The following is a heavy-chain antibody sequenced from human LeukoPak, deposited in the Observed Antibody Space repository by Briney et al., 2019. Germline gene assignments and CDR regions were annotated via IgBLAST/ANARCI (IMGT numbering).Heavy chain of an antibody. CDR2: ISSSGSTI. Sequence: KPGGSLRLSCAASGFTFSDYYMSWIRQAPGKGLEWVSYISSSGSTIYYADSVKGRCTISRDNAKNSLYLQMISLRAEDTAVYYCARERLTIVVVPAAIPIDNWGQRTMVTVSS. V-gene: IGHV3-11*04. CDR3: ARERLTIVVVPAAIPIDN. J-gene: IGHJ4*02. CDR1: GFTFSDYY. D-gene: IGHD2-2*02.